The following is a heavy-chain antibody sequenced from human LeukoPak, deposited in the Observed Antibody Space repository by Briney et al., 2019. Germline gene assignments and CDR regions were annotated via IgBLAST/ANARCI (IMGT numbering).Heavy chain of an antibody. J-gene: IGHJ6*03. Sequence: ASVKVSCKVSGYTLTELSMHWVRQAPGKALEWTGGFDPEHGETIYAQKFQGSVTMTEDTSTDTAYMELSSLSSEDTAVDYCATGIQYGDYPSPTPCEYYYMDAWGKGTRVTVSS. V-gene: IGHV1-24*01. CDR1: GYTLTELS. CDR3: ATGIQYGDYPSPTPCEYYYMDA. CDR2: FDPEHGET. D-gene: IGHD4-17*01.